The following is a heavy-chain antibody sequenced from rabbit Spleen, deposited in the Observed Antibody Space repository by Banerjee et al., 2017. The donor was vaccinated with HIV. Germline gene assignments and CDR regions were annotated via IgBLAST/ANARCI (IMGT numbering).Heavy chain of an antibody. CDR1: GFSFSDRDV. J-gene: IGHJ4*01. D-gene: IGHD6-1*01. Sequence: QEELEESGGGLVKPEGSLTLTCKASGFSFSDRDVMCWVRQAPGKGLEWIGCIGSGTGTTYYATWAKGRFTISKTSSTTVTLQMTSLTAADTATYFCASAYSDIYFDLWGQGTLVTVS. V-gene: IGHV1S45*01. CDR3: ASAYSDIYFDL. CDR2: IGSGTGTT.